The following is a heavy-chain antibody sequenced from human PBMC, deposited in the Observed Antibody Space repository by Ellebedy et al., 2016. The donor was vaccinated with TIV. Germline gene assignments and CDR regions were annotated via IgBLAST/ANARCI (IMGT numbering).Heavy chain of an antibody. D-gene: IGHD4-17*01. CDR3: ARGYDYGDYVDY. Sequence: GESLKISCAASGFTFSSYAMSWVRQAPGKGLEWVSSISSSSSYIYYADSVKGRFTISRDNAKNSLYLQMNSLRAEDTAVYYCARGYDYGDYVDYWGQGTLVTVSS. J-gene: IGHJ4*02. V-gene: IGHV3-21*01. CDR1: GFTFSSYA. CDR2: ISSSSSYI.